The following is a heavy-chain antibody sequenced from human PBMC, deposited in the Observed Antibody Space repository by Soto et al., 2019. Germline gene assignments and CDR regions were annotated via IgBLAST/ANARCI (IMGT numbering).Heavy chain of an antibody. CDR1: GYTFTSYD. J-gene: IGHJ6*02. D-gene: IGHD6-19*01. Sequence: GASVKVSCKASGYTFTSYDINWVRQATGQGLEWMGWMNPNSGNTGYAQKFQGRVTMTRNTSISTAYMELSSLRSEDTAVYYCARVSGWYSYHYYYGMDVWGQGTTVTVSS. CDR3: ARVSGWYSYHYYYGMDV. CDR2: MNPNSGNT. V-gene: IGHV1-8*01.